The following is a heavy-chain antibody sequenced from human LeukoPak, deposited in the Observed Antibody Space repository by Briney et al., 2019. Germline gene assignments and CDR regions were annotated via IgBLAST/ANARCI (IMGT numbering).Heavy chain of an antibody. CDR3: ARDSAVGLGYYYYYMDV. J-gene: IGHJ6*03. V-gene: IGHV3-30*01. CDR2: ISYDGSNK. Sequence: GGSLRLSCAASGFTFSSYAMHWVRQAPGKGLEWVAVISYDGSNKYYADSVKGRFTISRDNSKNTLYLQMNSLRAEDTAVYYCARDSAVGLGYYYYYMDVWAKGPRSPSP. D-gene: IGHD3-16*01. CDR1: GFTFSSYA.